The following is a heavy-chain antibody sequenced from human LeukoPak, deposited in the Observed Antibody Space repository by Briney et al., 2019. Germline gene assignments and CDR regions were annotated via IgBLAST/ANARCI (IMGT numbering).Heavy chain of an antibody. CDR2: ISSGSNDI. Sequence: GGSLRLSCAGSGFTFSSYSMNWVRQAPGKGLEWVSFISSGSNDIYYADSVKGRFTISRDNSKNTLYLQMNSLRAEDTAVYYCAKGRGAAAADGMDAWGQGTTVTVPS. CDR3: AKGRGAAAADGMDA. V-gene: IGHV3-21*04. CDR1: GFTFSSYS. D-gene: IGHD6-25*01. J-gene: IGHJ6*02.